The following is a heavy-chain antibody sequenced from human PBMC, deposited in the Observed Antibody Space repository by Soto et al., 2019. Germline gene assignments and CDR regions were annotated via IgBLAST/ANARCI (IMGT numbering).Heavy chain of an antibody. CDR1: GFTFSAYW. Sequence: PGGSLRLSCAASGFTFSAYWMSWVRQAPGKGLEWVANINQDGSEKKYVDSLKDRFTISRDNARNTVYLQMNSLRAEDTAVYFCARPMLRGEIFDLWGQGTPVTVSS. J-gene: IGHJ4*02. D-gene: IGHD3-10*01. CDR2: INQDGSEK. V-gene: IGHV3-7*05. CDR3: ARPMLRGEIFDL.